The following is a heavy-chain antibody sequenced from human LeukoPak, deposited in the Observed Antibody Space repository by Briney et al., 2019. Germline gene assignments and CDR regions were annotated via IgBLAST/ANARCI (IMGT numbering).Heavy chain of an antibody. CDR2: IYYSGST. D-gene: IGHD6-6*01. Sequence: SQTLSLTCTVSGGSISSYYWSWIRQPPGKGLEWIGYIYYSGSTNYNPSLKSRVTISVDTSKNQFSLKLSSVTAADTAVYYCATQIAADNWFDPWGQGTLVTVSS. V-gene: IGHV4-59*01. CDR1: GGSISSYY. J-gene: IGHJ5*02. CDR3: ATQIAADNWFDP.